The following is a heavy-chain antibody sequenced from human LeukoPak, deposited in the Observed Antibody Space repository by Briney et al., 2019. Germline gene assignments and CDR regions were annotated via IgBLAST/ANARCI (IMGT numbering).Heavy chain of an antibody. J-gene: IGHJ4*02. CDR1: GRSISSGGYY. CDR3: ARLYHGDYYYFDY. D-gene: IGHD4-17*01. CDR2: IYYSGST. V-gene: IGHV4-31*03. Sequence: SQTLSLTCTVSGRSISSGGYYWSWIRQHPGKGLEWIGYIYYSGSTYYNPSLKSRVTISVDTSKNHFSMKLSSVTAADTAVYYCARLYHGDYYYFDYWGQGTLVTVSS.